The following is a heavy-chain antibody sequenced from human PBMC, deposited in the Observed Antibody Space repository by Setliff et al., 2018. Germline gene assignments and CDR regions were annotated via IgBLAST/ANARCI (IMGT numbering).Heavy chain of an antibody. D-gene: IGHD3-3*01. V-gene: IGHV4-61*09. CDR2: IYTSWST. J-gene: IGHJ6*03. CDR3: ARVSGFLYVDV. CDR1: GGSISSRTYY. Sequence: SGTLSLTCNVSGGSISSRTYYWSWIRQPAGKGLEWIGHIYTSWSTNYNPSLKSRVNMSVDTTKNQFSLKLTSVTAADTGVYYCARVSGFLYVDVWGKGTTVTVS.